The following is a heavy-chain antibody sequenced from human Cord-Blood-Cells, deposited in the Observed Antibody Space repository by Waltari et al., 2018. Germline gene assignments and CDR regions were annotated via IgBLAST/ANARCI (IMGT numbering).Heavy chain of an antibody. Sequence: QVQLVQSGAAVKKPGASVKVSCTASGYTFTGYYMHWVRQAPGQGLEWMGWIHPNSGGTNYAQKFQGWVTMTRDTSISTAYMELSRLRSDDTAVYYCARARADGDYYYFDYWGQGTLVTVSS. CDR3: ARARADGDYYYFDY. D-gene: IGHD4-17*01. CDR1: GYTFTGYY. V-gene: IGHV1-2*04. J-gene: IGHJ4*02. CDR2: IHPNSGGT.